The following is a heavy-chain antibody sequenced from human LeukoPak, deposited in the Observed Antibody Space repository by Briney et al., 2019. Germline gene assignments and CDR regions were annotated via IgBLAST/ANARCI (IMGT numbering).Heavy chain of an antibody. V-gene: IGHV1-8*01. J-gene: IGHJ3*02. CDR3: ARGRPEITMIVVATAAFDI. CDR1: GYTFTSYD. Sequence: ASVKVSCKASGYTFTSYDINWVRQATGQGLEWMGWMNPNSGNTGYAQKFQGRVTMTRNTSISTAYMELSSLRSEDTAVYYCARGRPEITMIVVATAAFDIWGQGTMVTVSS. CDR2: MNPNSGNT. D-gene: IGHD3-22*01.